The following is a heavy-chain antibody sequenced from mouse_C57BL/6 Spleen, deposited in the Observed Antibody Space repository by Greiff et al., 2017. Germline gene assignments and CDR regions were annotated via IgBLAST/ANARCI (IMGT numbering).Heavy chain of an antibody. J-gene: IGHJ2*01. CDR1: GFTFSDYG. Sequence: EVKLMESGGGLVKPGGSLKLSCAASGFTFSDYGMHWVRQAPEKGLEWVAYISSGSSTIYYADTVKGRFTISRDNAKNTLFLQMTSLRSEDTAMYYCARTLTGGADYWGQGTTLTVSS. D-gene: IGHD4-1*01. V-gene: IGHV5-17*01. CDR2: ISSGSSTI. CDR3: ARTLTGGADY.